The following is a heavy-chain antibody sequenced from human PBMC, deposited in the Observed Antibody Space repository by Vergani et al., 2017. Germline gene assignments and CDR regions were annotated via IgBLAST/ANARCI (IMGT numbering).Heavy chain of an antibody. CDR2: IWYDGSNK. Sequence: VQLVESGGGVVQPGRSLRLSCAASGFTFSSYGMHWVRQAPGKGLEWVAVIWYDGSNKYYADSVKGRFTISRDNSKNTLYLQMNSLRAEDTAVCYCARGRGGSSSAYWGQGTLVTVSS. CDR3: ARGRGGSSSAY. V-gene: IGHV3-33*01. CDR1: GFTFSSYG. D-gene: IGHD6-6*01. J-gene: IGHJ4*02.